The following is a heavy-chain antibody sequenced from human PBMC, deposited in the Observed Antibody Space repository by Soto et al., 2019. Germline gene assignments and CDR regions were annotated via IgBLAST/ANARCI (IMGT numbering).Heavy chain of an antibody. CDR1: GFTFSDYY. CDR3: AGEATNPAIFDY. CDR2: ISSSGITM. J-gene: IGHJ4*02. V-gene: IGHV3-11*01. Sequence: QVQLVESGGGLVKPGGSLRLFCAASGFTFSDYYMSWIRQAPGKGLEWVSYISSSGITMYYADSVKGRFTISRDNAKNSLYLQMNSLRAEDTAVYYCAGEATNPAIFDYWGQGTLITVSS. D-gene: IGHD1-26*01.